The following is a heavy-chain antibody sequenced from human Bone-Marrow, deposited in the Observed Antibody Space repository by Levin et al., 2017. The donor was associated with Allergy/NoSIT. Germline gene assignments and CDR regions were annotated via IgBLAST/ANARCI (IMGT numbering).Heavy chain of an antibody. D-gene: IGHD6-6*01. J-gene: IGHJ4*02. CDR1: GFTFSSYA. CDR2: ISYDGSNK. V-gene: IGHV3-30-3*01. Sequence: GGSLRLSCAASGFTFSSYAMHWVRQAPGKGLEWVAVISYDGSNKYYADSVKGRFTISRDNSKNTLYLQMNSLRAEDTAVYYCARVPGSSSSQPPFDYWGQGTLVTVSS. CDR3: ARVPGSSSSQPPFDY.